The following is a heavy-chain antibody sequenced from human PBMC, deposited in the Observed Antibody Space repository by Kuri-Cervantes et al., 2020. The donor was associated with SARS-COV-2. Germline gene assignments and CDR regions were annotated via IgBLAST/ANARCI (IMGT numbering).Heavy chain of an antibody. V-gene: IGHV3-48*01. Sequence: GESLKISCAASGFTFSSYSMNWVRQAPGKGLEWVSYISSSSTIYYADSVKGRFTISRDNAKNSLYLKMNSLRAEDTAVYYCARVEGISLDYWGQGTLVTVSS. CDR1: GFTFSSYS. D-gene: IGHD3-3*01. CDR2: ISSSSTI. CDR3: ARVEGISLDY. J-gene: IGHJ4*02.